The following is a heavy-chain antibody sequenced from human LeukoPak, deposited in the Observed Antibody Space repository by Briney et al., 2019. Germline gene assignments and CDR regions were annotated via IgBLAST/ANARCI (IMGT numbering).Heavy chain of an antibody. Sequence: ASVKVSCKASGGTFSSYAISWVRQAPGQGLEWMGGIIPIFGTANYAQKFQGRVTITADESTSTAYMELSSLRSEDTAVYYCARSSSSWYPFDYWGQGTLVTVSS. D-gene: IGHD6-13*01. CDR1: GGTFSSYA. CDR3: ARSSSSWYPFDY. CDR2: IIPIFGTA. J-gene: IGHJ4*02. V-gene: IGHV1-69*01.